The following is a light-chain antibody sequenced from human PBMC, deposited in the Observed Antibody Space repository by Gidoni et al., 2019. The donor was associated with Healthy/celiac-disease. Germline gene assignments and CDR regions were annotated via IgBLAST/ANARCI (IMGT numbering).Light chain of an antibody. CDR3: QSYDSSLSAWV. J-gene: IGLJ3*02. CDR2: GNS. V-gene: IGLV1-40*01. CDR1: SSNIGAGYD. Sequence: QSVLTQPPSVSGAPGQRVTISCTGSSSNIGAGYDVHWYQQLPGTAPKLLIYGNSNRPSGVPDRFSGSKSEHEADYYCQSYDSSLSAWVFGGGTKLTVL.